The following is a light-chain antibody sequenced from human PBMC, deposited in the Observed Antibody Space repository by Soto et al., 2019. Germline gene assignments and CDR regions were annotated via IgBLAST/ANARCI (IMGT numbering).Light chain of an antibody. Sequence: QSVLTQPPSASGTPGQRVTISCSGSSSNIGSNTVNWYQQLPGTAHKLLIYSNNQRPSGVPDRFSGSKSGTSASLASSGLQSEEEPDYYCLGWDDRLNGSVVFPGGTKLTVL. CDR1: SSNIGSNT. CDR3: LGWDDRLNGSVV. CDR2: SNN. V-gene: IGLV1-44*01. J-gene: IGLJ2*01.